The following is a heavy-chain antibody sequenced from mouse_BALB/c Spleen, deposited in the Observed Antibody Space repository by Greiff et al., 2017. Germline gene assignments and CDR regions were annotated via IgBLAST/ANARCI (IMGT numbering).Heavy chain of an antibody. CDR3: ERMAYDEELSFDY. J-gene: IGHJ2*01. D-gene: IGHD2-14*01. V-gene: IGHV1S29*02. CDR2: IYPYNGGT. CDR1: GYTFTDYN. Sequence: EVQLQQSGPELVKPGASVKISCKASGYTFTDYNMHWVKQSHGKSLEWIGYIYPYNGGTGYNQKFKSKATLTVDNSSSTAYMELRSLTSADSAVYYCERMAYDEELSFDYWGQGTTLTVAS.